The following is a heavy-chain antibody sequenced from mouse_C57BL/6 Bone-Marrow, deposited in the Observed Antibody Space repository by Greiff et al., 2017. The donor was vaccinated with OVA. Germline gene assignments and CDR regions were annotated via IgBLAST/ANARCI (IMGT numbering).Heavy chain of an antibody. D-gene: IGHD1-1*01. Sequence: QVQLQQSGPELVRPGASVKISCKAPGYTFTSHWMQWVRQRPGQGLEWIGEIFPGSGSTYYNEKFKGKATLTADKSSSTAYMELRSLTSEDSAVYFCARERYYGSSHRYFDVWGTGTTVTVSS. J-gene: IGHJ1*03. CDR2: IFPGSGST. CDR3: ARERYYGSSHRYFDV. CDR1: GYTFTSHW. V-gene: IGHV1-56*01.